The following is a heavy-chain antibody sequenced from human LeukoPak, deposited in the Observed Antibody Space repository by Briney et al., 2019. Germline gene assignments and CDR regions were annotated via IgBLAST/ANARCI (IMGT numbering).Heavy chain of an antibody. V-gene: IGHV1-46*01. CDR1: GYTFTSYY. Sequence: ASVKVSCKPSGYTFTSYYMHWVRQAPGQGLEWLGIINPSGGSTSYAQKFQGRVTMTRDTSTRTVYMEVSSLRSEDTAVYYCARGVVRGVPYYMDVWGKGTTVTVSS. CDR3: ARGVVRGVPYYMDV. J-gene: IGHJ6*03. CDR2: INPSGGST. D-gene: IGHD3-10*01.